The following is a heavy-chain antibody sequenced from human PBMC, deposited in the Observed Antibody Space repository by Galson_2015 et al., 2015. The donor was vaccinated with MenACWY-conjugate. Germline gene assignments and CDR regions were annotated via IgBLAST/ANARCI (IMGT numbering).Heavy chain of an antibody. CDR1: GFTFSSYW. J-gene: IGHJ4*02. V-gene: IGHV3-7*03. Sequence: SLRLSCAASGFTFSSYWMSWVRQAPGKGLEWVANIKQDGSEKYYVDSVKSRFTISRDNAKNSLYLQMNSLRAEDTAVYYCARDPERHSSGNFDYWGQGTLVTVSS. D-gene: IGHD6-19*01. CDR2: IKQDGSEK. CDR3: ARDPERHSSGNFDY.